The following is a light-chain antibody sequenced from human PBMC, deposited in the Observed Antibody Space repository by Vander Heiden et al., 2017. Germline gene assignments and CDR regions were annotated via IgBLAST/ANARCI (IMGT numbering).Light chain of an antibody. V-gene: IGKV4-1*01. CDR2: WAS. J-gene: IGKJ5*01. CDR1: QSVLYSSNNKNY. CDR3: QQYYSTLIT. Sequence: AVSLGERATINCKSSQSVLYSSNNKNYLAWYQQKPGQPPKLLIYWASTRESGVPDRFSGSGSGTDFTLTISSLQAEDVAVYYCQQYYSTLITFGQGTRLEIK.